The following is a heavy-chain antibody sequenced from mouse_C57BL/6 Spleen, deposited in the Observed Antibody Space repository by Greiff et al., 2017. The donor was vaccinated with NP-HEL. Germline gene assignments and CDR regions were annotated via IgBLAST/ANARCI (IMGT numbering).Heavy chain of an antibody. CDR1: GYTFTSYG. J-gene: IGHJ3*01. CDR2: IYPRSGNT. Sequence: VQLQESGAELARPGASVKLSCKASGYTFTSYGISWVKQRTGQGLEWIGEIYPRSGNTYYNEKFKGKATLTADKSSSTAYMELRSLTSDDSAVYFCARTHYYGSSPAWFAYWGQGTLVTVSA. D-gene: IGHD1-1*01. CDR3: ARTHYYGSSPAWFAY. V-gene: IGHV1-81*01.